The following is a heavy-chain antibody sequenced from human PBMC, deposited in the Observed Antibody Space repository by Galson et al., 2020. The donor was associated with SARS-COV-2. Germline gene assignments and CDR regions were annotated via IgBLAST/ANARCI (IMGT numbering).Heavy chain of an antibody. J-gene: IGHJ1*01. CDR1: GYTFTTYY. D-gene: IGHD2-15*01. CDR3: ARSLSLGECSDRSCYSD. Sequence: ASVKVSCKASGYTFTTYYISWVRQAPGQGLEWMGWISPYNGDTNYAQNLQGRVSMTTDTSTGTAYMELKSLRSDDTAVYFCARSLSLGECSDRSCYSDWCQGTVVTVSS. V-gene: IGHV1-18*01. CDR2: ISPYNGDT.